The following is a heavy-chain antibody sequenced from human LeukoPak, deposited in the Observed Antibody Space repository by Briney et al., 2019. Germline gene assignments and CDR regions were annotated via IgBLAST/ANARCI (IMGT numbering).Heavy chain of an antibody. V-gene: IGHV3-21*01. D-gene: IGHD3-10*01. CDR3: ARDPPGGSGSYPYGMDV. CDR1: GFTFSSYS. J-gene: IGHJ6*02. Sequence: PGGSLRLSCAASGFTFSSYSMNWVRQAPGKGLEWVSSISSSSSYIYYADSVKGRFTISRDNAKNSLYLQMNSLRAEDTAVYYCARDPPGGSGSYPYGMDVWGQGTTVTVSS. CDR2: ISSSSSYI.